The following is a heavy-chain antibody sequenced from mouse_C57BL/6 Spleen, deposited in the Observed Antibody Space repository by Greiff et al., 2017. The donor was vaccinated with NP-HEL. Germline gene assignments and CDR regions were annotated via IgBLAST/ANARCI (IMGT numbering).Heavy chain of an antibody. V-gene: IGHV5-4*01. D-gene: IGHD2-5*01. CDR3: ASSYYSNYAWFAY. J-gene: IGHJ3*01. CDR1: GFTFRSFA. CDR2: ISDGGSYT. Sequence: EVQRVESGGGLVKPGGSLKLSCAAPGFTFRSFALSWVRPTPEKRLEWVATISDGGSYTYYPDNVKGRFTISRDNAKNNLYLQMSHLKSEDTAMYYCASSYYSNYAWFAYWGQGTLVTVSA.